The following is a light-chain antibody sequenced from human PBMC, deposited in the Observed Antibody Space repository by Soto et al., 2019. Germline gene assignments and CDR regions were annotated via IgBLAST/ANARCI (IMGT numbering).Light chain of an antibody. CDR1: SSNIGAGYD. Sequence: QSVLTQPPSVSGAPGQRVTISCTGSSSNIGAGYDVHWYQQLPGTAPKLLIYGNSNRPSGVPDRLSGSKSGTSASLAITGLQAEDEADYYCQSYDSSLSGPLFGGGTKLTVL. J-gene: IGLJ2*01. CDR3: QSYDSSLSGPL. CDR2: GNS. V-gene: IGLV1-40*01.